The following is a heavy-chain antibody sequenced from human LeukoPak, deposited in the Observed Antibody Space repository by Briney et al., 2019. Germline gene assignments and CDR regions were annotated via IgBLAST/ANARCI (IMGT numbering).Heavy chain of an antibody. V-gene: IGHV3-13*04. J-gene: IGHJ6*02. D-gene: IGHD3-9*01. CDR3: ARGRYFDWSYYYYGMDV. Sequence: GGSLRRSCAASGFAFSSYDMHWVRQATGKGLEWVSAIGTAGDTYYPGSVKGRFTISRENAKNSLYLQMNSLRAGDTAVYYCARGRYFDWSYYYYGMDVWGQGTTVTVS. CDR1: GFAFSSYD. CDR2: IGTAGDT.